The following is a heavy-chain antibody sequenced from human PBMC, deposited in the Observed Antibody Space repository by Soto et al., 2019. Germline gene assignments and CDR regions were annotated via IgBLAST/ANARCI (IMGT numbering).Heavy chain of an antibody. J-gene: IGHJ4*02. D-gene: IGHD6-13*01. Sequence: GSLRLSCAASGFTFSSYAMHWVRQAPGKGLEWVAVISYDGSNKYYADSVKGRFTISRDNSKNTLYLQMNSLRAEDTAVYYCARVQYSSSWPRGPFDYWGQGTLVTVSS. CDR3: ARVQYSSSWPRGPFDY. CDR2: ISYDGSNK. CDR1: GFTFSSYA. V-gene: IGHV3-30-3*01.